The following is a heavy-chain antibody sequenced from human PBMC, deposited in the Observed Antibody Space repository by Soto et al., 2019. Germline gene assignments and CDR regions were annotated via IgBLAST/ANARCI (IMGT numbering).Heavy chain of an antibody. CDR2: ISGDGGSR. CDR3: AKMGVNYYDIASGMDV. Sequence: GSLRLSCAASGFTFSRHAMNWVRQAPGKGLEWVSAISGDGGSRYYADSVKGRFTVSRDNSKNTLYLQMNSLRAEDTAVYYCAKMGVNYYDIASGMDVWGQGTTVTVSS. CDR1: GFTFSRHA. J-gene: IGHJ6*02. D-gene: IGHD3-22*01. V-gene: IGHV3-23*01.